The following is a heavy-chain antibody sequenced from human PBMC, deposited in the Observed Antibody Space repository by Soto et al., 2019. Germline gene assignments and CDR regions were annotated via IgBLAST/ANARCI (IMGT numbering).Heavy chain of an antibody. CDR2: ISTTGSYT. Sequence: QVQLVESGGGLVKPGGSLRLSCAASGFTFNDYYMTWFRQAPGKGLELVSCISTTGSYTNYADSVKGRCTVSRDNANNAMYLQMNSLSDEDTAVYYCARIVGARLNPYWGQGAMVTVSS. D-gene: IGHD1-26*01. J-gene: IGHJ4*02. CDR3: ARIVGARLNPY. CDR1: GFTFNDYY. V-gene: IGHV3-11*05.